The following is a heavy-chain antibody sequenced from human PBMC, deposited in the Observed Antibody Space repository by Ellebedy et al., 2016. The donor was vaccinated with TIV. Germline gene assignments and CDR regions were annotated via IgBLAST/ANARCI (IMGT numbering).Heavy chain of an antibody. CDR3: ARILRGYYGSSYFYYLDV. V-gene: IGHV4-30-4*01. CDR2: ICYTGST. J-gene: IGHJ6*03. Sequence: SETLSLXXTVSGGAISSGDYYWSWIRQPPGQGLEWIGHICYTGSTSYNLSLKSRVTISIDTSDNQFPLTLRSVTAADAAVYFCARILRGYYGSSYFYYLDVWGKGITVTVSS. CDR1: GGAISSGDYY. D-gene: IGHD3-10*01.